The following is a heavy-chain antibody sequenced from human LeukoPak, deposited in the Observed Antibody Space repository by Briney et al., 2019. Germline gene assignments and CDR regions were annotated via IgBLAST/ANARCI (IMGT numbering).Heavy chain of an antibody. D-gene: IGHD3-10*01. V-gene: IGHV3-15*01. Sequence: PGGSLRLSCAASGFTFSNAWMSWVRQAPGKGLEWVGRIKSKTDGGTTDYAAPVKGRFTISRDDSKNTLYLQMNSLKTEDTAVYYCTTDIGNRWLLWFGELWEDYWGQGTLVTVSS. CDR3: TTDIGNRWLLWFGELWEDY. CDR2: IKSKTDGGTT. CDR1: GFTFSNAW. J-gene: IGHJ4*02.